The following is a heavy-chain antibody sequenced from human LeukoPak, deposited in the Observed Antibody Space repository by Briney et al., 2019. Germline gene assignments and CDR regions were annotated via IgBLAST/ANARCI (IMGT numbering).Heavy chain of an antibody. Sequence: PSETLSLTCTVSGGSISSYYWSWIRYPPGKGLEWIGYIYYSGSTNYNPSLKSRVTISVDTSKNQFSLKLTSVTAADTAVYYCARDKRYYYDSSGYYFDSWGQGLLVTVSS. J-gene: IGHJ4*02. CDR2: IYYSGST. CDR1: GGSISSYY. V-gene: IGHV4-59*01. CDR3: ARDKRYYYDSSGYYFDS. D-gene: IGHD3-22*01.